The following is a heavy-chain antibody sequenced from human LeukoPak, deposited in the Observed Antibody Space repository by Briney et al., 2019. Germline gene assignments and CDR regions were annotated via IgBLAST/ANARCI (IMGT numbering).Heavy chain of an antibody. Sequence: ASVKVSCKASGYTLTGYYVHWVRQAPGQGLEWMGWINPNNGAANYAQKFQGRVTMTRDMSTSTVYMELSSLRSEDTAVYYCARDCDSSGYYFGPFDYWGQGTLVTVSS. CDR3: ARDCDSSGYYFGPFDY. V-gene: IGHV1-2*02. J-gene: IGHJ4*02. CDR1: GYTLTGYY. CDR2: INPNNGAA. D-gene: IGHD3-22*01.